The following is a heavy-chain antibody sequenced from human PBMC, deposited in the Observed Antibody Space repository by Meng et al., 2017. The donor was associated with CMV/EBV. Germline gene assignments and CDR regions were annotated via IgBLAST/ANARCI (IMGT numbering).Heavy chain of an antibody. D-gene: IGHD3-3*01. V-gene: IGHV3-11*01. J-gene: IGHJ4*02. CDR2: ISSSGSTI. Sequence: GGSLRLSCAASGFTFSDYYMSWIRQAPGKGLEWVSYISSSGSTIYYADSVKGRFTISRDNAKNSLYLQMNSLRAEDTAVYYCTRDLVLRFLESYFDYWGQGTLVTVSS. CDR1: GFTFSDYY. CDR3: TRDLVLRFLESYFDY.